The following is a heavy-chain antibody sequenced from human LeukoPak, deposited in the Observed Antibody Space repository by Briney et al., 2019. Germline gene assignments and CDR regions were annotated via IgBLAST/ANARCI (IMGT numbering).Heavy chain of an antibody. Sequence: SETLSLTCSVSGGSISSYYWSWIRQPPGKGLEWIGYIYTSGSTNYNPSLKSRVTISVDTSKNQFSLKLSSVTAADTAVYYCARGGGEMATIDYWGQGTLVTVSS. V-gene: IGHV4-4*09. CDR2: IYTSGST. CDR3: ARGGGEMATIDY. D-gene: IGHD5-24*01. J-gene: IGHJ4*02. CDR1: GGSISSYY.